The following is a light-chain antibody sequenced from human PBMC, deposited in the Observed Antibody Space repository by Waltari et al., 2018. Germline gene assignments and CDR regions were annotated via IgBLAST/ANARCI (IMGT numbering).Light chain of an antibody. CDR2: RDN. Sequence: SYEVTQPPSVSVSPGQTATITCSGDKVGAKSVCWYQQKAGQSPVLLIYRDNMRPSGIPERFSGSNSGNTATLTISGTQALDEADYHCQAWDSGIVFGGGTKLTVL. J-gene: IGLJ2*01. CDR3: QAWDSGIV. CDR1: KVGAKS. V-gene: IGLV3-1*01.